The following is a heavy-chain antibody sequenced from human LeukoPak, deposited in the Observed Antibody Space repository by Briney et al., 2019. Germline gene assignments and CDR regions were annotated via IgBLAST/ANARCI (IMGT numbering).Heavy chain of an antibody. CDR2: ISAYNGNT. D-gene: IGHD5-18*01. J-gene: IGHJ4*02. V-gene: IGHV1-18*01. Sequence: GASVKVSCKASGYTFTSYGVSWVRQAPGQGLEWMGWISAYNGNTNYAQKLQGRVTMTTDTSTSTAYMELRSLRSDDTAVYYCARDRGYSYDYDTFFDYWGQGTVVTVSS. CDR3: ARDRGYSYDYDTFFDY. CDR1: GYTFTSYG.